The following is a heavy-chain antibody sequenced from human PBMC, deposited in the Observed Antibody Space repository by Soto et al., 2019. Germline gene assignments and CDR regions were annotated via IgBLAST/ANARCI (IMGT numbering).Heavy chain of an antibody. CDR3: ARVGETVGYGDYECFDY. CDR2: ISAYNGNT. D-gene: IGHD4-17*01. J-gene: IGHJ4*02. V-gene: IGHV1-18*01. CDR1: GYTFTSYG. Sequence: ASVKVSCKASGYTFTSYGISWVRQAPGQGLEWMGWISAYNGNTNYAQKLQGRVTMTTDTSTSTAYMELRSLRSDDTAVYYCARVGETVGYGDYECFDYWGQGTLVTVSS.